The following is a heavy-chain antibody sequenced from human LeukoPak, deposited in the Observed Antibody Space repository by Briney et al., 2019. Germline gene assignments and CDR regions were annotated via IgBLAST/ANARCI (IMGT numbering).Heavy chain of an antibody. V-gene: IGHV4-38-2*01. Sequence: SETLSLTCAVSGYSISSGYYWGWIRQPPGKGLEWIGSIYHSGSTYYNPSLKSRVTISVDTSKNQFSLKLSSVTAADTAVYYCARAKDNYRGNDAFDIWGQGTVVTVSS. D-gene: IGHD4/OR15-4a*01. CDR1: GYSISSGYY. CDR2: IYHSGST. CDR3: ARAKDNYRGNDAFDI. J-gene: IGHJ3*02.